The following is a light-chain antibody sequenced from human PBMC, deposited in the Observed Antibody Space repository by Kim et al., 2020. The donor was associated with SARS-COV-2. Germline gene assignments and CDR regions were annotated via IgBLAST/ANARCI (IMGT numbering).Light chain of an antibody. V-gene: IGLV3-19*01. CDR2: DKN. CDR1: RLRTYY. Sequence: SSELTQDTAVSVALGQTVSFKCQGDRLRTYYAGCYQQKPGQAPVLVIYDKNNRPSGIPDRFSGSSSGDPASLTITGAQAEDEADYYCNSRDSSGNLYVFGTGTKVTVL. J-gene: IGLJ1*01. CDR3: NSRDSSGNLYV.